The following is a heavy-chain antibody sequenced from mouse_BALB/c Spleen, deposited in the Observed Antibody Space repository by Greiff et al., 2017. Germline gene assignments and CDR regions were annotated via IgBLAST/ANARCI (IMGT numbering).Heavy chain of an antibody. CDR3: AREGVYYRYYFDY. Sequence: QVQLQQPGAELVKPGASVKMSCKASGYTFTSYNMHWVKQTPGQGLEWIGAIYPGNGDTSYNQKFKGKATLTADKSSSTAYMQLSSLTSEDSAVYYCAREGVYYRYYFDYWGQGTTLTVSS. D-gene: IGHD2-14*01. V-gene: IGHV1-12*01. CDR1: GYTFTSYN. CDR2: IYPGNGDT. J-gene: IGHJ2*01.